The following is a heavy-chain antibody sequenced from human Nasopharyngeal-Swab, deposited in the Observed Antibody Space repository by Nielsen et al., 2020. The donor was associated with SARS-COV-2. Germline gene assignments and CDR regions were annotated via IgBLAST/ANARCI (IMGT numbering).Heavy chain of an antibody. V-gene: IGHV3-53*01. D-gene: IGHD5-12*01. CDR3: AKDRDSGDDSGEYYHYYGMDV. Sequence: GESLKISCAASGFTVSSIYMSWVRQAPGKGLEWVSVIYSSGSTYYADSVKGRFTISRDNSKNTLYLQMNSLRAEDTAMYYCAKDRDSGDDSGEYYHYYGMDVWGQGTSVTVS. CDR2: IYSSGST. CDR1: GFTVSSIY. J-gene: IGHJ6*02.